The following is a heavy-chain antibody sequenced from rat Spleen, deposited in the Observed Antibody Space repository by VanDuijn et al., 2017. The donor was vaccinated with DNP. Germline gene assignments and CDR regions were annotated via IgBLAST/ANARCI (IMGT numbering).Heavy chain of an antibody. CDR2: ISYDGRSN. CDR1: GFTFSDYY. D-gene: IGHD1-1*01. Sequence: EVQLVESGGGVVQPGRSLKPSCAASGFTFSDYYMAWVRQAPTKGLEWVAYISYDGRSNYRGDSVKGRFTISRDNAKSTLYLQMNSLRSEDMATYYCARPMDYYSGGFAYWGQGTLVTVSS. V-gene: IGHV5-22*01. J-gene: IGHJ3*01. CDR3: ARPMDYYSGGFAY.